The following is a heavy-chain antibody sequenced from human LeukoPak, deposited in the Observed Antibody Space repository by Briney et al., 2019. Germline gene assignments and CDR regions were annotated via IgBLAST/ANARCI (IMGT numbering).Heavy chain of an antibody. CDR2: ISSSSSYI. Sequence: PGGSLRLSCAASGFTFSSYSMNWVRQAPGKGLEWVSTISSSSSYIYYADSVKGRFTISRDNAKNSLYLQMNSLRAEDTAVYYCARGRPSKYSSGWYFVYWGQGTLVTVSS. CDR3: ARGRPSKYSSGWYFVY. V-gene: IGHV3-21*04. CDR1: GFTFSSYS. D-gene: IGHD6-19*01. J-gene: IGHJ4*02.